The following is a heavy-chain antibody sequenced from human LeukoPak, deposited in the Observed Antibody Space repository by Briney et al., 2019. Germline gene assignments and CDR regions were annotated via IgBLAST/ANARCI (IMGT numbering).Heavy chain of an antibody. CDR2: FYPGNSIP. CDR3: ARCTTWYSGVY. CDR1: GYDFSKYY. J-gene: IGHJ4*02. Sequence: GESLKISCKGSGYDFSKYYIGWVRQMPGGGLEWMADFYPGNSIPTYSPSSQGQVTMSVDNSITTAYLQWSSLKASDTAMYYCARCTTWYSGVYWGQGTLVTVSS. D-gene: IGHD6-13*01. V-gene: IGHV5-51*01.